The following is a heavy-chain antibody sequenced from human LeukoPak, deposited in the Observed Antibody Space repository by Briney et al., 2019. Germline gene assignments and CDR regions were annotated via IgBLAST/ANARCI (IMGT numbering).Heavy chain of an antibody. CDR2: ISSSSSTI. J-gene: IGHJ4*02. CDR3: ARTSGAIGLSFDY. D-gene: IGHD3-16*02. CDR1: GFTFSSYS. V-gene: IGHV3-48*01. Sequence: PGGSLRLSCAASGFTFSSYSMNWVRQAPGKGLEWVSYISSSSSTIYYADSVKGRFTISRDNAKNSLYLQMNSLRAEDTAVYYRARTSGAIGLSFDYWGQGTLVTVSS.